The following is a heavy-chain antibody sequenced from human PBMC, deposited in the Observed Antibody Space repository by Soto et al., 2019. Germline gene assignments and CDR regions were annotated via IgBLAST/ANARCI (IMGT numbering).Heavy chain of an antibody. Sequence: PGESLKISCKGSGYSFTSYWIGWVRQMPGKGLEWMGIISPGDSDTRYSPSFQGQVTISADKSISTAYLQWSSLKASDTAMYYCARTAAAGQYHYGMDVWGQGTTATVSS. CDR2: ISPGDSDT. CDR3: ARTAAAGQYHYGMDV. CDR1: GYSFTSYW. J-gene: IGHJ6*02. V-gene: IGHV5-51*01. D-gene: IGHD6-13*01.